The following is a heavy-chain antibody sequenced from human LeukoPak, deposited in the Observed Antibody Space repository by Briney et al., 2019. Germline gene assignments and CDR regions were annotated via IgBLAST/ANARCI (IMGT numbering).Heavy chain of an antibody. V-gene: IGHV3-23*01. Sequence: PGGSLRLSCAASGFTFSSYAMSWVRQAPGKGLEWVSAISGSGGSTYYADSVKGRFTISRDNSKNTLYLQMNSLRAEDTAVYYCAKGTAAAGDVYYYYYMDVWGKGTTVTISS. CDR1: GFTFSSYA. D-gene: IGHD6-13*01. J-gene: IGHJ6*03. CDR3: AKGTAAAGDVYYYYYMDV. CDR2: ISGSGGST.